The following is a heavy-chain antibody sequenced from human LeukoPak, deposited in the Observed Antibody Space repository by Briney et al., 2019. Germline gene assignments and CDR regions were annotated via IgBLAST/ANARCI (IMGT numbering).Heavy chain of an antibody. V-gene: IGHV3-23*01. J-gene: IGHJ4*02. CDR2: ISGSGGST. CDR3: ARHLLWFGELSGGFDY. D-gene: IGHD3-10*01. CDR1: GFTFSSYG. Sequence: GGSLRLSCAASGFTFSSYGMSWVRQAPGKGLEWVSAISGSGGSTYYADSVKGRFTISRDNSKNTLYLQMNSLRAEDTAVYYCARHLLWFGELSGGFDYWGQGTLVTVSS.